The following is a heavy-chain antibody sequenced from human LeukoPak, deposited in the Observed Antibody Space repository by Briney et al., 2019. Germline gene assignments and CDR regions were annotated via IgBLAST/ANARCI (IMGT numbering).Heavy chain of an antibody. CDR3: ARDFVVPAAGWSAFDI. CDR2: ISSSSSYI. V-gene: IGHV3-21*01. CDR1: GVTFSSYS. J-gene: IGHJ3*02. D-gene: IGHD2-2*01. Sequence: GGSLRLSCAASGVTFSSYSMNWVRQAPGKGLECGSSISSSSSYIYYADSVKGRFTISRDNAKTSLYLQMNSLRAEDTAVYYCARDFVVPAAGWSAFDIWGQGTMVTVSS.